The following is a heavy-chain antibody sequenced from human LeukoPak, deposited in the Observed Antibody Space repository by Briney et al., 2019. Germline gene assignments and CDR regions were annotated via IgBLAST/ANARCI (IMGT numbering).Heavy chain of an antibody. CDR1: GFTFSSNW. D-gene: IGHD6-19*01. CDR3: ARDSGWGNDY. J-gene: IGHJ4*02. CDR2: IKQDGSEK. Sequence: GGSLRLSCAASGFTFSSNWMNWARQAPGKGLEWVANIKQDGSEKYYVDSVKGRFTISRDNAKNSVYLQMNSLGAEDTAVYYCARDSGWGNDYWGQGTLVTVSS. V-gene: IGHV3-7*01.